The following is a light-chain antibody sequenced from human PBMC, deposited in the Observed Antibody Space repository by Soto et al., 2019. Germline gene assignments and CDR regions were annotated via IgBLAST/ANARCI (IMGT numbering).Light chain of an antibody. Sequence: QSALTQPASVSGSPGQSVTISCTGPRSDIGDSNFISWYQHSPGKAPRLLIYEVNNRPSGVSRRFSGSKAGNTASLTISGLLDDDEADYYCAAWDDSLNGVVFGGGTSLTVL. CDR2: EVN. J-gene: IGLJ2*01. V-gene: IGLV2-14*01. CDR3: AAWDDSLNGVV. CDR1: RSDIGDSNF.